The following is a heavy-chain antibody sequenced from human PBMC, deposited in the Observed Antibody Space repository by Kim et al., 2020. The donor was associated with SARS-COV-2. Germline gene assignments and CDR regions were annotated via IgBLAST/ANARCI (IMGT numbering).Heavy chain of an antibody. CDR1: GFPFTTYA. CDR3: AKVSTSAWNWFDP. V-gene: IGHV3-23*01. D-gene: IGHD6-19*01. CDR2: ISGSGGNT. J-gene: IGHJ5*02. Sequence: GGSLRLSCAASGFPFTTYAMNWVRQAPGKGLEWVSGISGSGGNTYYADSVKGRYTISRDNSKNTLYLQIDSLRAEDTAIYYCAKVSTSAWNWFDPWGQGSLVTVSS.